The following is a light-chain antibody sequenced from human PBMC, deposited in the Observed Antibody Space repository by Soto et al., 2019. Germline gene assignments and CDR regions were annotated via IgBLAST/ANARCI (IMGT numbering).Light chain of an antibody. Sequence: SYELTQPPSVSVAPGQTAMITCGGNDIGSKTVHWYQQRPGQAPVLVVYDDLYRPSGIPERFSGSKSGNTASLTVSGLQAEDEADYHCSSYAGSNTWVFGGGTKLTVL. CDR1: DIGSKT. CDR3: SSYAGSNTWV. V-gene: IGLV3-21*02. J-gene: IGLJ3*02. CDR2: DDL.